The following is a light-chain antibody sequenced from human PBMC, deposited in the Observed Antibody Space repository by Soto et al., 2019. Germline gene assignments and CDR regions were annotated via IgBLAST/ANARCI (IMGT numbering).Light chain of an antibody. CDR2: AAS. CDR3: QQSYSTPPIT. V-gene: IGKV1-39*01. CDR1: QSISSY. Sequence: DIQMTQSPSSLSASVGDRVTINCRASQSISSYLNWYQQKPGKAPKLLIYAASSLQSGVPSRFIGSGSGTDFTLTISILQPEDFATYYCQQSYSTPPITFGHGTRLEIK. J-gene: IGKJ5*01.